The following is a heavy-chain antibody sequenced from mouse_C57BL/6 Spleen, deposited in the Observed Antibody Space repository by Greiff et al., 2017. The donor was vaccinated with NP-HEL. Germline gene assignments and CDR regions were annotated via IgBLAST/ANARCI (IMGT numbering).Heavy chain of an antibody. CDR2: IRNKANGYTT. Sequence: DVKLVESGGGLVQPGGSLSLSCAASGFTFTDYYMSWVRQPPGKALEWLGFIRNKANGYTTEYSASVKGRFTISRATSQSILYLQMNALRAEASATYYCARYYYYGSSYGWYFDVWGTGTTVTVSS. CDR3: ARYYYYGSSYGWYFDV. CDR1: GFTFTDYY. J-gene: IGHJ1*03. D-gene: IGHD1-1*01. V-gene: IGHV7-3*01.